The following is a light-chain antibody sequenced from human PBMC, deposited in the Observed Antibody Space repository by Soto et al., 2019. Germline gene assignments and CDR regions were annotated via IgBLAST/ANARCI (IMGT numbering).Light chain of an antibody. J-gene: IGKJ5*01. CDR2: GAS. CDR1: QSVSSTY. Sequence: EIVLTQSPGTLSLSPGERATLSCRASQSVSSTYLAWYQQKPGQAPRLLIYGASTRATGIPDRFSGSGSGTDFNLTISRLETEDFAVYSCHQYGTSPRTFGQGTRLEIK. V-gene: IGKV3-20*01. CDR3: HQYGTSPRT.